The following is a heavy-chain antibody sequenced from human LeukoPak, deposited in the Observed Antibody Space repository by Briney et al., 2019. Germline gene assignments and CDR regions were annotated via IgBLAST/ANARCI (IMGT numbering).Heavy chain of an antibody. V-gene: IGHV1-18*01. CDR3: ARDRGSRGWYFDY. D-gene: IGHD1-26*01. CDR1: GYTFSRYA. Sequence: GASVKVSCKASGYTFSRYAVSWVRQAPGQGLEWMGWISAYNGNTNYAQKLQGRVTMTTDTSTSTAYMELRSLRSDDTAVYYCARDRGSRGWYFDYWGQGTLVTVSS. J-gene: IGHJ4*02. CDR2: ISAYNGNT.